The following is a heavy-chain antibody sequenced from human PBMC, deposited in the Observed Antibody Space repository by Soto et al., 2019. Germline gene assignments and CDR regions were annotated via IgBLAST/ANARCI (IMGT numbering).Heavy chain of an antibody. CDR2: IYPGDSDT. J-gene: IGHJ6*02. D-gene: IGHD4-4*01. CDR1: GYTFTDYW. Sequence: GESLKISCKGSGYTFTDYWIGWVRQLPGKGLEWMGIIYPGDSDTRYSPSFQGHVTITVDKSTNTAYLQWNTLRASDTAMYYCARNISNFRYYYYDMDVWGQGTTLTVS. V-gene: IGHV5-51*01. CDR3: ARNISNFRYYYYDMDV.